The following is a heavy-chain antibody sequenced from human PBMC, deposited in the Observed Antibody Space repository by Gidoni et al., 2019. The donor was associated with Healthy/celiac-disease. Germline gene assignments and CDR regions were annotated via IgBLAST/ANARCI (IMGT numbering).Heavy chain of an antibody. V-gene: IGHV3-23*01. CDR2: IRGSGGST. J-gene: IGHJ5*02. CDR1: GFTFSSYA. Sequence: EVQLLESGGGLVQTGGSLRLPCAASGFTFSSYAMSWVRQAPGKGLEWVSAIRGSGGSTYYADSVKGRFTISRDNSKNTLYLQMNSLRAEDTAVYYCAKGGDIVVGYNWFDPWGQGTLVTVSS. D-gene: IGHD2-15*01. CDR3: AKGGDIVVGYNWFDP.